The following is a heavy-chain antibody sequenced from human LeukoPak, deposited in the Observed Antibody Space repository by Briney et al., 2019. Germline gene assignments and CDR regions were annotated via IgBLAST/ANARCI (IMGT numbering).Heavy chain of an antibody. J-gene: IGHJ3*02. V-gene: IGHV1-69*13. CDR3: ARDQYSSIQNRGPFDI. Sequence: SVKVSCKASGGTFSSYAISWVRQAPGQGLEWMGGIIPIFGTANYAQKFQGRVTITADESTSTAYMELSSLRSEDTAVYYCARDQYSSIQNRGPFDIWGQGTMVTVSS. CDR2: IIPIFGTA. CDR1: GGTFSSYA. D-gene: IGHD6-13*01.